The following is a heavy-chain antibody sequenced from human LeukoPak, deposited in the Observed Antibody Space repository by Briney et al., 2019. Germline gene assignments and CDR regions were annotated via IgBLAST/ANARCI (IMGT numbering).Heavy chain of an antibody. CDR2: TYYRSTWYN. J-gene: IGHJ5*02. CDR3: ARRLTQYDCFDP. V-gene: IGHV6-1*01. CDR1: GDSVSSNSVT. D-gene: IGHD2-2*01. Sequence: SQTLSLTCAISGDSVSSNSVTWNWIKQSPSRGLEWLGRTYYRSTWYNDYAVSVRGRITDNPDTSKNQFSLHLNSVTPEDTAVYYCARRLTQYDCFDPWGQGILVTVSS.